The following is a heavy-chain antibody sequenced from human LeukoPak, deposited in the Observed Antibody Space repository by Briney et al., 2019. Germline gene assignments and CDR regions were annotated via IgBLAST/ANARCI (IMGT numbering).Heavy chain of an antibody. Sequence: SETLSLTCTVSGGSISSYYWSWIRQPPGKGLEWIGYIYYSGSTNYNPSLKSRVTISVDTSKNQFSLKLSSVTAADTAVYYCALIEDCSSTSCYGEAFDIWGQGTMVTVSS. CDR2: IYYSGST. D-gene: IGHD2-2*01. CDR3: ALIEDCSSTSCYGEAFDI. CDR1: GGSISSYY. J-gene: IGHJ3*02. V-gene: IGHV4-59*01.